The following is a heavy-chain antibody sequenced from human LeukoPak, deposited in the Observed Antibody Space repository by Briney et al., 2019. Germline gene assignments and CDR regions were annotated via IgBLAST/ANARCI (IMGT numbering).Heavy chain of an antibody. CDR1: GFTFSSYA. D-gene: IGHD6-13*01. Sequence: GESLKISCAASGFTFSSYAMSWVRQAPGKGLEWVSAISGSGGSTYYADSVKGRFTISRDNSKNTLYLQMNSLRAEDTAVYYCAKDIAAAGTVDYWGQGTLVTVSS. J-gene: IGHJ4*02. CDR2: ISGSGGST. V-gene: IGHV3-23*01. CDR3: AKDIAAAGTVDY.